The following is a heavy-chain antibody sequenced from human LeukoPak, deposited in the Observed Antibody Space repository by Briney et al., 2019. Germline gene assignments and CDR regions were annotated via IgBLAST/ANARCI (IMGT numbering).Heavy chain of an antibody. V-gene: IGHV1-24*01. D-gene: IGHD6-13*01. Sequence: ASVKVSCKVSGYTLTELSMRWVRQAPGKGIEWMGGFDPEDGETIYAQKFQGRVTMTEDTSTDTAYMELSSLRSEDTAVYYCATDGSSSWRGGAFDIWGRGTMVTVSS. CDR2: FDPEDGET. CDR1: GYTLTELS. J-gene: IGHJ3*02. CDR3: ATDGSSSWRGGAFDI.